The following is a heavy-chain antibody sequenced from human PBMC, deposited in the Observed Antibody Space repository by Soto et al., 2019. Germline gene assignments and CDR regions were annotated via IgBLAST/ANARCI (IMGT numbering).Heavy chain of an antibody. CDR1: GFTFGDYS. CDR3: ARCLMSMTLNWFGP. D-gene: IGHD3-3*02. J-gene: IGHJ5*02. Sequence: GGSLRLSCIASGFTFGDYSMSWFRHAPGKGLEWVGFIRRQXYGGRTEYAASVKDRFTISREDSKSIAYLQMNSLKTEDTAMYYCARCLMSMTLNWFGPGGQGTLVTVSS. CDR2: IRRQXYGGRT. V-gene: IGHV3-49*03.